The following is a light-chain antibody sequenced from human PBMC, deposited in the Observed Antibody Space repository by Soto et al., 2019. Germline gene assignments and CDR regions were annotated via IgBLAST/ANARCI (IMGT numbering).Light chain of an antibody. CDR3: QQYDYWPPYT. CDR2: GAS. CDR1: QSIRYN. J-gene: IGKJ2*01. V-gene: IGKV3-15*01. Sequence: EILMTQSPATLSVSPGERAIVSCRASQSIRYNLAWYQQTPGRAPRLLIYGASIRAIGVPARFSGSGSGTEFTLTISSLQSEDFAVYYCQQYDYWPPYTFGQGTKVEI.